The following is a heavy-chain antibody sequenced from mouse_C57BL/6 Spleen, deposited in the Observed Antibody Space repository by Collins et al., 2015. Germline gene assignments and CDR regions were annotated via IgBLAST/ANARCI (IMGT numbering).Heavy chain of an antibody. Sequence: QVQLQQPGAELVKPGASVKMSRKASGYTFTSYWITWVKQRPGQGLEWIGDIYPGSGSTNYNEKFKSKATLTVDTSSSAAYMQLSSLTSEDSAVYYCAREGLYGSWFAYWGQGTLVTVSA. CDR2: IYPGSGST. CDR1: GYTFTSYW. D-gene: IGHD1-1*02. V-gene: IGHV1-55*01. J-gene: IGHJ3*01. CDR3: AREGLYGSWFAY.